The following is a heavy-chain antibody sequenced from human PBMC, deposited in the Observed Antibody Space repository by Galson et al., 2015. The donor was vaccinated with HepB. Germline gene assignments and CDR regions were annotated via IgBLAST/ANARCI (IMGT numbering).Heavy chain of an antibody. Sequence: SLRLSCAASGFTFDDYAMHWVRQAPGKGLEWVSSISSSSSYIYYADSVKGRFTISRDNAKNSLYLQMNSLRAEDTAVYYCARTVVPAAITWFDPWGQGTLVTVSS. CDR2: ISSSSSYI. J-gene: IGHJ5*02. V-gene: IGHV3-21*01. CDR1: GFTFDDYA. CDR3: ARTVVPAAITWFDP. D-gene: IGHD2-2*02.